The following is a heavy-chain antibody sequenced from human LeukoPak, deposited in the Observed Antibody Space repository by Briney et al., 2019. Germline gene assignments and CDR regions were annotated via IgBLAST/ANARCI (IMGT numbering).Heavy chain of an antibody. CDR2: ISSSSSTI. CDR1: GFTFSSYS. D-gene: IGHD2-2*01. Sequence: PGGSLRLSCAASGFTFSSYSMNWVRQAPGKGLEWVPYISSSSSTIYYADSVKGRFTISRDNAKNSLYLQMNSLRAEDTAVYYCARDRRVVVPAARGLFDYWGQGTLVTVSS. CDR3: ARDRRVVVPAARGLFDY. V-gene: IGHV3-48*01. J-gene: IGHJ4*02.